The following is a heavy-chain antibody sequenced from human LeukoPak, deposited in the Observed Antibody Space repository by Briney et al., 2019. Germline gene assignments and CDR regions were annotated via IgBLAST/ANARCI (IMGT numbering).Heavy chain of an antibody. CDR3: ARGYYSSWYVNWFDP. CDR2: IYYSGST. V-gene: IGHV4-39*07. D-gene: IGHD6-13*01. Sequence: SETLSLTCTVSGGSISSSSYYWGWIRQPPGKGRDWIGSIYYSGSTYYNPSLKRRVTISLDTSKNQFSLKLSSVTAADTAVYYCARGYYSSWYVNWFDPWGQGTLVTVSS. CDR1: GGSISSSSYY. J-gene: IGHJ5*02.